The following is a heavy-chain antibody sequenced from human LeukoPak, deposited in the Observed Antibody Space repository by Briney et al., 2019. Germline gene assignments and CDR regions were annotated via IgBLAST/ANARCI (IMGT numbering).Heavy chain of an antibody. D-gene: IGHD5-12*01. CDR2: IKQDGSAK. J-gene: IGHJ4*02. Sequence: GGSLRLSCAASGFTFSSYWMSWVRQAPGKGLEWVANIKQDGSAKYCVDSVKGRFTISRDNAKNSLYLQMNSLRAEDTAVYYCARVEASGYDYGAFDYWGQGTLVTVSS. CDR1: GFTFSSYW. CDR3: ARVEASGYDYGAFDY. V-gene: IGHV3-7*01.